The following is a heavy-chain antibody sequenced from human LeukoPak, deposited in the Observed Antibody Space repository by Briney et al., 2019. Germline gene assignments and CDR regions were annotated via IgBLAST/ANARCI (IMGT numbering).Heavy chain of an antibody. CDR1: RFTFSNYG. Sequence: GGSLRLSCAASRFTFSNYGMHWVRQAPGKGLEWVAVISYDGINKYYADSVKGRFTISRDNSKNTLYLQMNSLRAEDTAVYYCAKDRPLRQQLALGTFDYWGQGTLVTVSS. J-gene: IGHJ4*02. CDR2: ISYDGINK. CDR3: AKDRPLRQQLALGTFDY. D-gene: IGHD6-13*01. V-gene: IGHV3-30*18.